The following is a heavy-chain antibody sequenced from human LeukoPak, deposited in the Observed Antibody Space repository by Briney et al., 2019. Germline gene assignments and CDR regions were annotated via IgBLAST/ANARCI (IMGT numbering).Heavy chain of an antibody. V-gene: IGHV3-7*03. CDR1: GFTLSGFW. CDR3: ARNQAADN. CDR2: IKEDGSRK. D-gene: IGHD6-13*01. Sequence: GGSLRLSCAASGFTLSGFWMSWVRQAPGKGLELVANIKEDGSRKYYVDSVKGRFSISRDNAKNSLSLQMNSLRAEDTAVYYCARNQAADNWGQGTLVIVSS. J-gene: IGHJ4*02.